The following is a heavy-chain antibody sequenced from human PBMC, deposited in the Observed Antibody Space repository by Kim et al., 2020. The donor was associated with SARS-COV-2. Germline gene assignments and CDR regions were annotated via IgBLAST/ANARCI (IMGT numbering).Heavy chain of an antibody. J-gene: IGHJ5*02. CDR3: AGEGSDFWSGYYGFDP. D-gene: IGHD3-3*01. Sequence: SETLSLTCTVSGGSISSYYWSWIRQPPGKGLEWIGYIYYSGSTKYNPSLKSRVTISVDTSKNQFSLKLSSVTAADTAVYYCAGEGSDFWSGYYGFDPWGQGTLVTVSS. CDR2: IYYSGST. V-gene: IGHV4-59*01. CDR1: GGSISSYY.